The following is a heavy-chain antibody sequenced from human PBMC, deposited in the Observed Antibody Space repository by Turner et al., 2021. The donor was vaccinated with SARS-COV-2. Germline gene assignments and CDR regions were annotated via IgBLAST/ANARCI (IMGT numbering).Heavy chain of an antibody. V-gene: IGHV1-2*02. D-gene: IGHD3-22*01. CDR1: GFTFTGYY. CDR3: ARGGLYYYDSSAYYGDAFDI. CDR2: INPNSGGT. Sequence: QVQLVHSGAEVKKPGASVKVACQASGFTFTGYYMHWVRQAPGQGLEWMGWINPNSGGTNYAQKFQGRVTMTRDTSISTAYMELSRLRSDDTAVYYCARGGLYYYDSSAYYGDAFDIWGQGTMVTVSS. J-gene: IGHJ3*02.